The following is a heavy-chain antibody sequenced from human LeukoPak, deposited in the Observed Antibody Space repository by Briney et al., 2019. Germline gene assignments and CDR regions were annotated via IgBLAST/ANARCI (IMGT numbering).Heavy chain of an antibody. CDR1: GGSISSSSYY. V-gene: IGHV4-39*01. J-gene: IGHJ4*02. Sequence: SETLSLTCTVSGGSISSSSYYWGWIRQPPGKGLEWIGSIYYSGSTYYNPSLKSRVTISVDTSKNQFSLKLSSVTAADTAVHFCARKGRYCSSTTCYAFDYWGQGTLVTVSS. CDR3: ARKGRYCSSTTCYAFDY. D-gene: IGHD2-2*01. CDR2: IYYSGST.